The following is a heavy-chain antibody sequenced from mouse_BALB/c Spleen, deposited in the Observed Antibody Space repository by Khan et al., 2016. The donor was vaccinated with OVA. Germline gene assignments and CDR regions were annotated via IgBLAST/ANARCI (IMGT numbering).Heavy chain of an antibody. CDR2: IDPFNGGT. CDR1: GYSFTSYY. Sequence: VQLQQSGPELMKPGASVNISCKASGYSFTSYYIHWVRQSHGKSLEWIGYIDPFNGGTDYNQKFKGKATLTVDKSSSTAYMQLSSLTSAYSSVYYCARGAFGYWGQGTLVTVSA. CDR3: ARGAFGY. J-gene: IGHJ3*01. V-gene: IGHV1-31*01.